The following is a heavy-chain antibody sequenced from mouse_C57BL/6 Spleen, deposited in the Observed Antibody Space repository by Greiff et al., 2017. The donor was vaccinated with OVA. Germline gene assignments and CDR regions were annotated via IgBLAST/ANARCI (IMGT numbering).Heavy chain of an antibody. Sequence: EVQRVESGGGLVKPGGSLKLSCAASGFTFSSYAMSWVRQTPEKRLEWVATISDGGSYTYYPDNVKGRFTISRDNAKNNLYLQMSHLKSEDTAMYYCARDQKLGYYAMDYWGQGTSVTVSS. J-gene: IGHJ4*01. D-gene: IGHD4-1*01. V-gene: IGHV5-4*01. CDR3: ARDQKLGYYAMDY. CDR1: GFTFSSYA. CDR2: ISDGGSYT.